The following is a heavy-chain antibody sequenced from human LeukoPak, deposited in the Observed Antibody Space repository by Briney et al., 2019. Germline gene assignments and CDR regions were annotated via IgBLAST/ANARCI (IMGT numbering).Heavy chain of an antibody. CDR1: GFTLGSYG. CDR3: ARGPSGTSDAFDI. CDR2: IWYDGSNK. V-gene: IGHV3-33*01. Sequence: GSLRLSCAASGFTLGSYGMHWVRQAPGKGLEWVAVIWYDGSNKYYVDSVKGRFTISRDNSKNTLYLQMNSLRVEDTAVYYCARGPSGTSDAFDIWGRGTLVTVSS. D-gene: IGHD3/OR15-3a*01. J-gene: IGHJ3*02.